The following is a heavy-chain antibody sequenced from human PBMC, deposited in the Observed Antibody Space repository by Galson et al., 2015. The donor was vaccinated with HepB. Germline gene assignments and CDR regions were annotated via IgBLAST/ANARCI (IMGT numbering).Heavy chain of an antibody. Sequence: LRLSCAASGFTFSSFWMSWVRQAPGKGLEWVANINQDGSVRYYVDSVKGRFTISRDNAKNSLYLQMNSLRAEDTAVYYCARGSGWFDPWGQGTLVTVSS. CDR3: ARGSGWFDP. V-gene: IGHV3-7*01. J-gene: IGHJ5*02. D-gene: IGHD3-10*01. CDR1: GFTFSSFW. CDR2: INQDGSVR.